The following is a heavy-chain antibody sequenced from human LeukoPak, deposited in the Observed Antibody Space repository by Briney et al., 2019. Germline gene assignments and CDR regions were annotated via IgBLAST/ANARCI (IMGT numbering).Heavy chain of an antibody. V-gene: IGHV3-23*01. J-gene: IGHJ6*03. CDR3: AKRKVGATRGYYYYMDV. CDR2: ISGSGGST. CDR1: GFTFSSHG. Sequence: PGGSLRLSCVASGFTFSSHGMTWVRQAPGKGLQWVSAISGSGGSTFYAGSVKGRFTISRDNSKNTLYLQMNSLRAEDTAVYYCAKRKVGATRGYYYYMDVWGKGTTVTISS. D-gene: IGHD1-26*01.